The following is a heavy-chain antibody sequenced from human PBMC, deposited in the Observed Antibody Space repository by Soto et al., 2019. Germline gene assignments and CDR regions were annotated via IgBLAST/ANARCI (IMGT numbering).Heavy chain of an antibody. CDR2: IYYGGST. CDR1: GGSISTDY. V-gene: IGHV4-59*01. CDR3: ARGGWSLDY. J-gene: IGHJ4*02. D-gene: IGHD2-15*01. Sequence: PSETLSLTCTVSGGSISTDYWSWIRQPPGKRLEYIGYIYYGGSTNYNPSLKSRITISADTSKNQFSLKLSSVTAADTAVYYCARGGWSLDYWGQGALVTVSS.